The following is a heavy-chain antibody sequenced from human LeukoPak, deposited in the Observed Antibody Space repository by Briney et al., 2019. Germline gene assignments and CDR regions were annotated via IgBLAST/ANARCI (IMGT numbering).Heavy chain of an antibody. CDR3: AKDALEEQQLPGYFDY. J-gene: IGHJ4*02. CDR2: ISGSGGST. V-gene: IGHV3-23*01. D-gene: IGHD6-13*01. CDR1: GFTFSSYA. Sequence: GGSLRLSCAASGFTFSSYAMSWVRQAPGKGLEWVSAISGSGGSTYYADSVKGRFTISRDSSKNTLYLQMNSLRAEDTAVYYCAKDALEEQQLPGYFDYWGQGTLVTVSS.